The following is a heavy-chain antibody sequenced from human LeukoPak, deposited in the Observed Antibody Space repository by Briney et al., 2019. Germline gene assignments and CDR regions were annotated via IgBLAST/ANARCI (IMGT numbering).Heavy chain of an antibody. CDR1: GFTFSSYW. V-gene: IGHV3-48*04. J-gene: IGHJ3*02. D-gene: IGHD3-10*01. CDR2: ISSSGATM. Sequence: AGGSLRLSCAASGFTFSSYWMSWVRQAPGKGLEWLSYISSSGATMYHADSVLGRFTISRDNAKNSLFLQMDSLRAEDTAIYYCARGGNPYYYASGTQIDDAFDIWGQGTLVTVSS. CDR3: ARGGNPYYYASGTQIDDAFDI.